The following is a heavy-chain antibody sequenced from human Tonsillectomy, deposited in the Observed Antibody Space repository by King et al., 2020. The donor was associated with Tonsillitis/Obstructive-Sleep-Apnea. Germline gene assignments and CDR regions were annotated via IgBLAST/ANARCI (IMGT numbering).Heavy chain of an antibody. D-gene: IGHD3-22*01. J-gene: IGHJ2*01. CDR2: ISDDGSNK. Sequence: VQLVESGGGVVQPGRSLRLSCAASGFTFSSYAMHWVRQAPGKGLEWVSVISDDGSNKYYADSVKGRFTISRDNSKNTLYLQMNSLRAEDTAVYYFAGGPLAEVVQVVVATTIGYFDLWGRGTLVTVSS. CDR1: GFTFSSYA. CDR3: AGGPLAEVVQVVVATTIGYFDL. V-gene: IGHV3-30*01.